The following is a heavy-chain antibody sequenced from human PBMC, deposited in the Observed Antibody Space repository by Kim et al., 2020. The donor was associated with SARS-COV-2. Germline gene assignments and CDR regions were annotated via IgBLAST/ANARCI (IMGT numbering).Heavy chain of an antibody. D-gene: IGHD1-26*01. CDR1: GFTFRSYA. CDR2: ITDNGVTT. V-gene: IGHV3-64*02. J-gene: IGHJ4*02. Sequence: GGSLRLSCAGSGFTFRSYAMQWVRQAPGKGLEYVSAITDNGVTTFYADSVKGRFTISRDNSKNMVYLQMGSLRPEDTAVYYCASVFPRSGSYAFWGQGIL. CDR3: ASVFPRSGSYAF.